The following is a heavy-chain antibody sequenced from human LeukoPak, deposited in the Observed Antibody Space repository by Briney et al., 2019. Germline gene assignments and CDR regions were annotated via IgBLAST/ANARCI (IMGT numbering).Heavy chain of an antibody. CDR3: VKGHCSSSSCFPNYYYYMDV. CDR1: RCTFVEYA. D-gene: IGHD2-15*01. V-gene: IGHV3-9*01. CDR2: INWYSCSI. J-gene: IGHJ6*03. Sequence: PGGSLTVSCLGSRCTFVEYALHWLGQAPGKGLAGVSGINWYSCSIAYADSEKCRFTICRDNAKNLLFLHMSSLRAADTALYYCVKGHCSSSSCFPNYYYYMDVWGTGTTVTVSS.